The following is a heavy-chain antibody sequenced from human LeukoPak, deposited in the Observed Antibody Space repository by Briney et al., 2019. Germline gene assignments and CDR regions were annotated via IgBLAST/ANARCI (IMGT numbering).Heavy chain of an antibody. CDR1: GFTFSSYW. CDR2: INSDGSST. D-gene: IGHD2-21*02. CDR3: ARGGAPYCGGDCYSNAFDI. J-gene: IGHJ3*02. V-gene: IGHV3-74*01. Sequence: GGSLRLSCAASGFTFSSYWMHWVRQAPGKGLVWVSRINSDGSSTSYADSVKGRFTISRDNAKNTLYLQMNSLRAEDTAVYYCARGGAPYCGGDCYSNAFDIWGQGTMDTVSS.